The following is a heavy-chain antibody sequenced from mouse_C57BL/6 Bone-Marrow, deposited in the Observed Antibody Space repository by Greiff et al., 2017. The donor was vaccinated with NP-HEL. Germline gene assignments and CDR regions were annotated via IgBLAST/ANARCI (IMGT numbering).Heavy chain of an antibody. J-gene: IGHJ3*01. D-gene: IGHD1-1*01. CDR3: ARSPSYDGSSYVAY. V-gene: IGHV1-64*01. CDR2: IHPNSGST. Sequence: QVQLQQPGAELVKPGASVKLSCKASGYTFTSYWMHWVKQRPGQGLEWIGMIHPNSGSTNYNEKFKSKATLTVDKSSSTAYMQLSSLTSEDSAVYYCARSPSYDGSSYVAYWGQGTLVTVSA. CDR1: GYTFTSYW.